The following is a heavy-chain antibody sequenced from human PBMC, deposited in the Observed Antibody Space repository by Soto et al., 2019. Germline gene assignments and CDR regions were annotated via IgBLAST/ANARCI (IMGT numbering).Heavy chain of an antibody. J-gene: IGHJ6*03. CDR3: ARVPGWRCSGGSCPTAYYYYYMDV. D-gene: IGHD2-15*01. CDR1: GYTFTSYG. CDR2: ISAYNGNT. Sequence: ASVKVSCKASGYTFTSYGISWVRQAPGQGLEWMGWISAYNGNTNYAQKLQGRVTMTTDTSTSTAYMELRSLRSDDTAVYYCARVPGWRCSGGSCPTAYYYYYMDVWGKGTTVTVSS. V-gene: IGHV1-18*01.